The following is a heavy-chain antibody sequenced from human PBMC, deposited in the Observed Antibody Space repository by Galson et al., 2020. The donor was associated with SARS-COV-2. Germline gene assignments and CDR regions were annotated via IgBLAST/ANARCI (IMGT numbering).Heavy chain of an antibody. Sequence: GGSLRLSCAASGFTFGSSAMHWVRQAPGKGLEWLAIISYDGTTKYNSESVKGRFTISRDISKNTLYLQMNSLRPEDTAVYYCARETDDHTSSWVDSWGQGTLVTVSS. CDR3: ARETDDHTSSWVDS. V-gene: IGHV3-30*04. CDR1: GFTFGSSA. CDR2: ISYDGTTK. D-gene: IGHD6-13*01. J-gene: IGHJ5*01.